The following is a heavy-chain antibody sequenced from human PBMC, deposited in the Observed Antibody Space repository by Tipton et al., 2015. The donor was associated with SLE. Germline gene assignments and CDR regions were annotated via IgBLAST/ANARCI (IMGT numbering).Heavy chain of an antibody. CDR1: GGSFSSDY. D-gene: IGHD1-7*01. CDR2: IYYSGTT. J-gene: IGHJ3*02. V-gene: IGHV4-59*01. Sequence: TLSLTCTVSGGSFSSDYWSWIRQPPGKGLEWIGWIYYSGTTNYNPSLKSRVTISLDTSRNHFSLKLNSVTAADTAVFYCARGGNWNSDPDSFDIWGQGTMVTVSS. CDR3: ARGGNWNSDPDSFDI.